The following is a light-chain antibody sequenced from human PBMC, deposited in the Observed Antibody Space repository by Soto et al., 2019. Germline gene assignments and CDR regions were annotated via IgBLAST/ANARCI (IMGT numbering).Light chain of an antibody. CDR1: QTINTW. CDR2: KAS. V-gene: IGKV1-5*03. CDR3: QQSYSIPPT. J-gene: IGKJ1*01. Sequence: DIQMTQSPSTLSASVGDRVTITCRTSQTINTWLAWYQQKPGEAPKLLIYKASSLESGVPSRFSGSGSGTDFTLTINSLQPEDFTTYYCQQSYSIPPTFGQGTKVDI.